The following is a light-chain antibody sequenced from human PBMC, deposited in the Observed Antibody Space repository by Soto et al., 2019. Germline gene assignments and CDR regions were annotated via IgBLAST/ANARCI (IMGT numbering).Light chain of an antibody. Sequence: EIVLTQSPATLSLSPGERATLSCRARQSVSTSLAWFQHHPGQAPRLLIYDASNRAPGLPARFTGSGSGTDFSLISSSLEPEDFAVYYCQQRSSWSRTFGQGTKVEIK. V-gene: IGKV3-11*01. J-gene: IGKJ1*01. CDR1: QSVSTS. CDR3: QQRSSWSRT. CDR2: DAS.